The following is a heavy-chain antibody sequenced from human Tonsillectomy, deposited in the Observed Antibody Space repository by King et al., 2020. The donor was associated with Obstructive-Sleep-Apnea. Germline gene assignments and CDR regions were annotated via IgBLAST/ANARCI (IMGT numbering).Heavy chain of an antibody. CDR1: GFTVSINY. CDR2: IYDTGRT. J-gene: IGHJ4*02. V-gene: IGHV3-66*01. Sequence: VQLVESGGGLVQPGGSLRLSCAASGFTVSINYMTWVRQAPGKELEWVAIIYDTGRTYYTDSVKDRFTISRDNSKNALYLQMNSLRAEDTAIYYCAKCTLLGSSWYYSDYWGQGTLVTVSS. D-gene: IGHD6-13*01. CDR3: AKCTLLGSSWYYSDY.